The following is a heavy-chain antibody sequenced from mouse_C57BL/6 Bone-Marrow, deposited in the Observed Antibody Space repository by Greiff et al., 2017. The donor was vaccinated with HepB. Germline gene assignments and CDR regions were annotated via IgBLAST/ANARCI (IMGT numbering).Heavy chain of an antibody. D-gene: IGHD1-1*01. Sequence: EVQLQESGGGLVQPGGSLKLSCAASGFTFSDYYMYWVRQTPEKRLEWVAYISNGGGSTYYPDTVKGRFTISRDNAKNTLYLQMSRLKSEDTAMYYCARERVITTVVATRWYFDVWGTGTTVTVSS. CDR1: GFTFSDYY. CDR3: ARERVITTVVATRWYFDV. J-gene: IGHJ1*03. CDR2: ISNGGGST. V-gene: IGHV5-12*01.